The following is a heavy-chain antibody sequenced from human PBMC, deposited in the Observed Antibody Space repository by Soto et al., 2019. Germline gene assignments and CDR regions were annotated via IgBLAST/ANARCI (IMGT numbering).Heavy chain of an antibody. V-gene: IGHV4-4*07. CDR3: AREYSSSSGRSLDI. D-gene: IGHD6-6*01. Sequence: SETLSLTCTVSGGSISSYYWSWIRQPAGKGLEWIGRIYTSGSTNYNPSLKGRVLMSVDTSKNQFSLKLNSVTAADTAVYYCAREYSSSSGRSLDIWAQGTMVTVSS. CDR1: GGSISSYY. J-gene: IGHJ3*02. CDR2: IYTSGST.